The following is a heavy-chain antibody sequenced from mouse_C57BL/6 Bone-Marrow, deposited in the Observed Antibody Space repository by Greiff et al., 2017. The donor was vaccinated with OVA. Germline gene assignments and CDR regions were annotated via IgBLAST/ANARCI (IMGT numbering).Heavy chain of an antibody. V-gene: IGHV8-8*01. CDR2: IWWDDDK. J-gene: IGHJ3*01. CDR1: GFSLNTFGMG. D-gene: IGHD2-5*01. CDR3: ARGYYSNSSWFAY. Sequence: QVTLKESGPGILQPSQTLSLTCSFSGFSLNTFGMGVGWIRQPSGRGLEWLGHIWWDDDKYYNPVLKSRLIISKDTSKNQLFLKIANVNSADTAIYYCARGYYSNSSWFAYWGQGTLVTVSA.